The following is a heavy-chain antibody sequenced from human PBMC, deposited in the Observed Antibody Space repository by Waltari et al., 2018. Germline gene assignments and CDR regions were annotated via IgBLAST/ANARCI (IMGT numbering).Heavy chain of an antibody. CDR3: ARRVGIGDYFDY. Sequence: QPQLQESGPGLVKPSETLSLTCTVSGDSITSSDHFWAWIRQSPGKGLERIGSINYSGSPHYNPSLKSRVTISVDTSKNQFSLRLSSATAADTGVYYCARRVGIGDYFDYWGQGTLVTVSS. V-gene: IGHV4-39*01. J-gene: IGHJ4*02. CDR1: GDSITSSDHF. CDR2: INYSGSP. D-gene: IGHD2-21*01.